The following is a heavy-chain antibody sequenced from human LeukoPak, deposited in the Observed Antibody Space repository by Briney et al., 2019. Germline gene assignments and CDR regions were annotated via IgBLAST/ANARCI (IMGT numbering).Heavy chain of an antibody. Sequence: SETLSLTCTVSSGSVTTHYWAWIRQPPGKGLEWIGFVSKTGDTNYNPSLKSRVSISVDTTKNTFSLNLRSLIAADTAVYYCARRGAPSKFYYFDLWGQVALVTVSS. J-gene: IGHJ4*02. D-gene: IGHD1-26*01. CDR2: VSKTGDT. CDR1: SGSVTTHY. CDR3: ARRGAPSKFYYFDL. V-gene: IGHV4-59*08.